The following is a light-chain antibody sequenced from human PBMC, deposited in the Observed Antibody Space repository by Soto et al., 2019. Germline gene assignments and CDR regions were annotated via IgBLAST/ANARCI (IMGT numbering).Light chain of an antibody. CDR2: DVA. J-gene: IGLJ1*01. CDR3: VSFTTSRSYV. CDR1: SSDIGGSDH. Sequence: QSALTQPASVSDSPGQSITISCTGTSSDIGGSDHVSWYRQYPGEAPKLIIYDVANRPSGVSNRFSGSKSGNTASLIISGLQREDEADYYCVSFTTSRSYVFGTGTKVTVL. V-gene: IGLV2-14*03.